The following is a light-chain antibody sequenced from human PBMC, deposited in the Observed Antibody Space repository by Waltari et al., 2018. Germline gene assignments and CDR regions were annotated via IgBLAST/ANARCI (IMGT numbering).Light chain of an antibody. CDR2: DVN. V-gene: IGLV2-14*03. J-gene: IGLJ2*01. CDR3: SSYTNRDTHVI. CDR1: NSSVGGYNY. Sequence: QSTLTQPASVSGSPGQSITIPCTGTNSSVGGYNYVSWYQQLPGKAPKLMIYDVNKWPSGVSNRFSGSKSGNTASLTISGLQAEDEADYYCSSYTNRDTHVIFGGGTKLTVL.